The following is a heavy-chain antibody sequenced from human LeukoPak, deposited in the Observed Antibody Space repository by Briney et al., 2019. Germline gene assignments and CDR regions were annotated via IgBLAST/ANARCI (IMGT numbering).Heavy chain of an antibody. CDR1: GNSLTELS. V-gene: IGHV1-24*01. CDR3: ARADGAKFSLFDY. Sequence: GASVKVSCKVSGNSLTELSLHWVRQPPGKGLEWMGGFDPEEGETLYAPKFQGRVTMTRDTSTSTVYMELSSLRSEDTAVYYCARADGAKFSLFDYWGQGTLVTVSS. D-gene: IGHD4/OR15-4a*01. J-gene: IGHJ4*02. CDR2: FDPEEGET.